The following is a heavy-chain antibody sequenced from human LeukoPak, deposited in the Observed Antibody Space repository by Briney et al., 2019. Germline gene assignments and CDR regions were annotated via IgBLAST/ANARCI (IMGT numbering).Heavy chain of an antibody. CDR1: GGTFSSYT. CDR3: ARRYSGYDSRFDP. Sequence: GASVKVSCKASGGTFSSYTISWVRQAPGQGLEWMGRIIPILGIANYAQKFQGRVTITADKSTSTAYMELSSLRSEDTAVYYCARRYSGYDSRFDPWGQGTLVTVSS. J-gene: IGHJ5*02. D-gene: IGHD5-12*01. V-gene: IGHV1-69*02. CDR2: IIPILGIA.